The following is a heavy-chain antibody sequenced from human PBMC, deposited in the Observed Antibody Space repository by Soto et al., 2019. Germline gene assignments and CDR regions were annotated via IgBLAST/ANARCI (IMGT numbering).Heavy chain of an antibody. CDR3: ARGGVCITMIVVALHSFDY. CDR2: INPSGGST. D-gene: IGHD3-22*01. V-gene: IGHV1-46*01. J-gene: IGHJ4*02. CDR1: GYTFTSYY. Sequence: QVQLVQSGAEVKKPGASVKVSCKASGYTFTSYYMHWVRQAPGQGLEWMGIINPSGGSTSYAQKFQGRVTMTRDTSTSTVYMELSSLRSEDTAVYYCARGGVCITMIVVALHSFDYCGQGTLVTVSS.